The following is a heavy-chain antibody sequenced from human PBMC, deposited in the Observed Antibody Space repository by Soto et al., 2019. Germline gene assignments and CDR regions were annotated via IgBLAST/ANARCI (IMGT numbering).Heavy chain of an antibody. CDR3: ARGLGGRMDD. V-gene: IGHV1-69*08. CDR1: GTIFSSYT. D-gene: IGHD3-16*01. J-gene: IGHJ6*02. Sequence: QVQLVQSGAEVKKPGSSVRVSCKASGTIFSSYTISWVRQAPGQGLEWMGRIIPILGETNSAQKFKGRVTLTGDKSTNTAYMELNSLRLEDTAVYYCARGLGGRMDDWGQGTTVTVSS. CDR2: IIPILGET.